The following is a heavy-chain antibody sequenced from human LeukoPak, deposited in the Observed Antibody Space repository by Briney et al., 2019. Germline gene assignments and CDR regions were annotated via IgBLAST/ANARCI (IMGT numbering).Heavy chain of an antibody. Sequence: SETLSLTCTVSGYSISSGYYWGWIRQPPGKGLEWIGSIYHSGSTYYNPSLKSRVTMSVDTSKNQFSLKLSSVTAADTAVYYCARDPPGYCSGGSCYSGGYWGQGTLVTVSS. V-gene: IGHV4-38-2*02. CDR3: ARDPPGYCSGGSCYSGGY. CDR2: IYHSGST. J-gene: IGHJ4*02. D-gene: IGHD2-15*01. CDR1: GYSISSGYY.